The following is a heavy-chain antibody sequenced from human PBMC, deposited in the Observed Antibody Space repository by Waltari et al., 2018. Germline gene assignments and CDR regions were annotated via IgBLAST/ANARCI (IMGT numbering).Heavy chain of an antibody. V-gene: IGHV3-23*04. J-gene: IGHJ5*02. Sequence: EVQWVESGGGLVQRGESLRLSRAASGSSFGTYAMDWVRQAPGKGLEWVSAISSDGGSTYYADSVKGRLTVSRDNSKNTLYLQIHNLRAEDTATYYCARSLASVDSSWGQGILVTVSP. CDR3: ARSLASVDSS. D-gene: IGHD3-16*01. CDR2: ISSDGGST. CDR1: GSSFGTYA.